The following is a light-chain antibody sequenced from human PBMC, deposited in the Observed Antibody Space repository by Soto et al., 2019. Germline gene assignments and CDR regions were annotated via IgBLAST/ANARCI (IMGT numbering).Light chain of an antibody. J-gene: IGLJ2*01. CDR1: NSDVGGYNY. V-gene: IGLV2-14*03. CDR2: EVS. Sequence: QSVLTQPASVSGSPGQSITISCTGTNSDVGGYNYVSWYQQYPGKAPKLMIYEVSTRPSGVSTRFSGSKSGDTASLIISGLQAEDEGEYYCSSYTSATTSHVVFGGGTQLTVL. CDR3: SSYTSATTSHVV.